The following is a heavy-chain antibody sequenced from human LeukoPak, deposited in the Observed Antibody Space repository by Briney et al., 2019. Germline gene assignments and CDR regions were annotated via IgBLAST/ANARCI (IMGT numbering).Heavy chain of an antibody. J-gene: IGHJ5*02. CDR2: IIPIFGTA. Sequence: GASVKVSCKASGGTFSSYAISWVRQAPGQGLEWMGGIIPIFGTANYAQKFQGRVTITTDESTSTAYMELSSLRSEDTAVYYCASEGYSSSSPRNWFDTWGQGTLVTVSS. CDR3: ASEGYSSSSPRNWFDT. D-gene: IGHD6-6*01. CDR1: GGTFSSYA. V-gene: IGHV1-69*05.